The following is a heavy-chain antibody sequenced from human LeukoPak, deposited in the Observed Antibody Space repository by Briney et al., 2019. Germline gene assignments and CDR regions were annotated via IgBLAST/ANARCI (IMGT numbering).Heavy chain of an antibody. CDR2: ISSSSSYI. Sequence: PGGSLRLSWAASGFTFSSYEMNWGRQAPGKGLEWVSSISSSSSYIYYADSVKGRFNISRDNAKNSLYLKMNSLRAEDTAVYYCARDGIVGADSGDYWGQGTLVTVSS. CDR3: ARDGIVGADSGDY. V-gene: IGHV3-21*01. D-gene: IGHD1-26*01. CDR1: GFTFSSYE. J-gene: IGHJ4*02.